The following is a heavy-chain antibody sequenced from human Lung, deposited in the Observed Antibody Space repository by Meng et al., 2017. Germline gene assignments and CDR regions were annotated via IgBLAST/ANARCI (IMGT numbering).Heavy chain of an antibody. Sequence: VTLLQLGEELLKVRKTRAPTVVSSGGSCSNYNWVWIRQPPGKGLEWIGEINHSGTTNYNPYLESRATRSVDTSQNNLSLKLCSVTAADSAVYYCARGPTTMAHDFDYWGQGTLVTVSS. J-gene: IGHJ4*02. CDR1: GGSCSNYN. CDR3: ARGPTTMAHDFDY. V-gene: IGHV4-34*01. CDR2: INHSGTT. D-gene: IGHD4-11*01.